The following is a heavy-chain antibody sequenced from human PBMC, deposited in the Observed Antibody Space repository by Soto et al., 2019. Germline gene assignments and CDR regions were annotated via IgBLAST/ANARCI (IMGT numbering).Heavy chain of an antibody. V-gene: IGHV4-34*01. CDR2: INHSGST. CDR3: ARGAYISGSFYYYYYYGMDV. J-gene: IGHJ6*02. CDR1: GGSFSGYY. Sequence: SETLSLTCAVYGGSFSGYYWSWIRQPPGKGLEWIGEINHSGSTNYNPSLKSRVTISVDTSKNQFSLKLSSVTAADTAVYYCARGAYISGSFYYYYYYGMDVWGQGTTVTV. D-gene: IGHD3-10*01.